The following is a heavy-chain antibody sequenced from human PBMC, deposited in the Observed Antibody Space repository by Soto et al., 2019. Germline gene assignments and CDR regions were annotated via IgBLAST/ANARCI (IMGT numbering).Heavy chain of an antibody. CDR1: GFTFSSYA. Sequence: GESLKISCAASGFTFSSYAMHWVRQAPGKGLEWVAVISYDGSNKYYADSVKGRFTISRDNSKNTLYLQMNSLRAEDTAVYYCARDHLTGYYYYYGMDVWGQGTTVTVSS. J-gene: IGHJ6*02. CDR3: ARDHLTGYYYYYGMDV. D-gene: IGHD3-9*01. CDR2: ISYDGSNK. V-gene: IGHV3-30-3*01.